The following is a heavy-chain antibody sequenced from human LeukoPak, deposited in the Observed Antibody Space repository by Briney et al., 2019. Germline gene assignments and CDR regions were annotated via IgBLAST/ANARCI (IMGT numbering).Heavy chain of an antibody. CDR2: ISGSSNYV. J-gene: IGHJ6*02. CDR3: ARAHYYGSGSSLWNGMDV. CDR1: GFTFSTSI. V-gene: IGHV3-21*01. D-gene: IGHD3-10*01. Sequence: GGSLRLSCAASGFTFSTSIMAWVRQAPGKGLEWVSSISGSSNYVFYADSVKGRFTISRDNAKNSLYLQMNSLRAEDTAVYYCARAHYYGSGSSLWNGMDVWGQGTTVTVSS.